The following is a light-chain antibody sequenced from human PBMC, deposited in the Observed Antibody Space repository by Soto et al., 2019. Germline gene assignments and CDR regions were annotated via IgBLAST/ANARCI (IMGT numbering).Light chain of an antibody. CDR3: QRSYGSPPWT. V-gene: IGKV1-39*01. CDR1: QTISIF. Sequence: DIQMTQSPSSPSPSVGDRVTITCRASQTISIFLNWYQQKPGKAPKLLIYGASTLQGGVPSRFSGSGSGTDFTPTISRLQPEDFATYYCQRSYGSPPWTFGQGTKVDIK. J-gene: IGKJ1*01. CDR2: GAS.